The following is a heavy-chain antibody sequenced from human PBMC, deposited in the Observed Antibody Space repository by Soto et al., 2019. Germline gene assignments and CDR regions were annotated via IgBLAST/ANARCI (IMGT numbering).Heavy chain of an antibody. D-gene: IGHD3-22*01. CDR3: AQRHFYDSSGPSDY. J-gene: IGHJ4*02. CDR2: ISAYNGNT. V-gene: IGHV1-18*04. Sequence: ASVKVSCKASGYTFTSYGISWVRQAPGQGLEWMGWISAYNGNTNYAQKLQGRVTMTTDTSTSTAYMELRSLRYDDTAVYYCAQRHFYDSSGPSDYWGQGTLVTVSS. CDR1: GYTFTSYG.